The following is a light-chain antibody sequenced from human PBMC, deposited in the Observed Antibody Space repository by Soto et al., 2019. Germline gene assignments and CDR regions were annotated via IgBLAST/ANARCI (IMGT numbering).Light chain of an antibody. J-gene: IGKJ1*01. CDR1: QSVSSN. CDR3: QQYNNWPWT. V-gene: IGKV3-15*01. CDR2: GAS. Sequence: EIVMTQSPATLSVSPGERATLSCRASQSVSSNLAWYQQKPGQAPRLLIYGASTRATDIPARFSGSGSVTEFTLTISSLQSEDFAVYYCQQYNNWPWTFGQGTKVDIK.